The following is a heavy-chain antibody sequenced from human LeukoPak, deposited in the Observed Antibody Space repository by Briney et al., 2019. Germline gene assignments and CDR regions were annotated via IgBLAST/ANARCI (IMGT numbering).Heavy chain of an antibody. CDR3: ARTHPTYYYGSGSYGRGDY. D-gene: IGHD3-10*01. V-gene: IGHV1-18*01. J-gene: IGHJ4*02. CDR2: ISAYNGKT. CDR1: EYTFTSYG. Sequence: ASVKVSCKASEYTFTSYGISWVRQAPGQGVEGRGWISAYNGKTNYAQKLQGRVTITTDTSTSTAYMELRSLRSDDTAVYYCARTHPTYYYGSGSYGRGDYWGQGTLVTVSS.